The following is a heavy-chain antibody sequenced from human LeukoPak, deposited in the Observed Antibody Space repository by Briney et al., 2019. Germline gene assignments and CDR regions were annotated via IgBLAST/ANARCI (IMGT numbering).Heavy chain of an antibody. J-gene: IGHJ5*02. Sequence: PGGSLRLSCAASGFSFDDYGMSWVRQAPGKGLEWVSGINWNGGSTRYADSVKGRFTISRDSAKNSLYLQMNSLRAEDTAFYHCARALVSRLNGELPGRHQHQKHTLWFDPWGQGTLVTVSS. V-gene: IGHV3-20*01. D-gene: IGHD7-27*01. CDR3: ARALVSRLNGELPGRHQHQKHTLWFDP. CDR2: INWNGGST. CDR1: GFSFDDYG.